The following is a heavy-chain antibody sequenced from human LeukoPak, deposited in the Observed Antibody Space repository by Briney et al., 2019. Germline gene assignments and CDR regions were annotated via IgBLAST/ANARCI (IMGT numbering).Heavy chain of an antibody. CDR3: ARSRRGSSGWYSVEYFQH. J-gene: IGHJ1*01. CDR2: ISGSGGST. D-gene: IGHD6-19*01. CDR1: GFTFSSYA. Sequence: PGGSLRLSCAASGFTFSSYAMSWVRQAPGKGLEWVSAISGSGGSTYYADSVKGRFTISRDNSKNTLYLQMNSLRAEDTAVYYCARSRRGSSGWYSVEYFQHWGQGTLVTVSS. V-gene: IGHV3-23*01.